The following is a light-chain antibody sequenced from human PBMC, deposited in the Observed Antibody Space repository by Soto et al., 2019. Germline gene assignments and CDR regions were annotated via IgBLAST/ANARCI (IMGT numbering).Light chain of an antibody. CDR3: QEYSRSPRLT. CDR2: GAS. CDR1: QSVSNNY. V-gene: IGKV3-20*01. Sequence: EIVLTQSPGTLSLSPGERATLSCRASQSVSNNYLGWYQQKPGQAPRLLIYGASSRAPGIPDRFSGSGSGTDFTLTITRLEPEDFAVYFCQEYSRSPRLTFGGGTKVDIK. J-gene: IGKJ4*01.